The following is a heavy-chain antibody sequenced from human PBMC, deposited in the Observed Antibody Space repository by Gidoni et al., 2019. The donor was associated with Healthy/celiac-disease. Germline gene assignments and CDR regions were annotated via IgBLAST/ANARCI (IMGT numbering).Heavy chain of an antibody. V-gene: IGHV4-34*01. Sequence: QVQLQQWGAGLLKPSETLSLTCAVYGGSFSGYYWSWIRQPPGKGLEWIGEINHSGSTNYNPSLKGRVTISVDTSKNQFSLKLSSVTAADTAVYYCARHKGGSGSYSGLRYYYYGMDVWGQGTTVTVSS. D-gene: IGHD3-10*01. J-gene: IGHJ6*02. CDR3: ARHKGGSGSYSGLRYYYYGMDV. CDR1: GGSFSGYY. CDR2: INHSGST.